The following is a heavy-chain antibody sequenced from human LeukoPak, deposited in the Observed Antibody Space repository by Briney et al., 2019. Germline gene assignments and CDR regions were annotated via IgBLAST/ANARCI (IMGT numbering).Heavy chain of an antibody. CDR2: IYHSGST. CDR3: ARDGRIRFPVTNWFDP. D-gene: IGHD3-3*01. Sequence: PSETLFLTCTVSGYSISSGYYWGWIRQPPGKGLEWIASIYHSGSTYYNPSLKSRVTISVDTSKNQFSLKLSSVTAADTAVYYCARDGRIRFPVTNWFDPWGQGTLVTVSS. V-gene: IGHV4-38-2*02. CDR1: GYSISSGYY. J-gene: IGHJ5*02.